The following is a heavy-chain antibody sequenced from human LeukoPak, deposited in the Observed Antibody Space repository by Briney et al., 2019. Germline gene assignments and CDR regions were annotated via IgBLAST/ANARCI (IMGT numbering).Heavy chain of an antibody. V-gene: IGHV3-48*02. CDR2: ISSSSSTI. J-gene: IGHJ4*02. CDR3: ARGQFSSGWYPQPLDY. Sequence: PGGSLRLSCAASEFTFSSYSMNWVRQAPGKGLEWVSYISSSSSTIYYADSVKGRFTISRDNAKNSLYLQMNSLRDEDTAVYYCARGQFSSGWYPQPLDYWGQGTLVTVSS. CDR1: EFTFSSYS. D-gene: IGHD6-19*01.